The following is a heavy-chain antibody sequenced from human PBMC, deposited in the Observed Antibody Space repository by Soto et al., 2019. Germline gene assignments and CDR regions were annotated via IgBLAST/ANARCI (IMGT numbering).Heavy chain of an antibody. J-gene: IGHJ3*02. D-gene: IGHD3-16*02. CDR2: IYYSGST. V-gene: IGHV4-59*01. CDR3: ARGGSYRHDAFDI. CDR1: GGSISSYY. Sequence: SETLSLTCTVSGGSISSYYWSWIRQPPGKGLEWIGYIYYSGSTNYNPSLKSRVTISVDTSKNQFSLKLSSVTAADTAVYYCARGGSYRHDAFDIWGQGTMVTLSS.